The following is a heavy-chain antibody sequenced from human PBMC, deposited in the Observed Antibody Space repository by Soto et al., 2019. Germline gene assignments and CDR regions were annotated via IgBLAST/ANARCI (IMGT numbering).Heavy chain of an antibody. J-gene: IGHJ1*01. D-gene: IGHD6-13*01. CDR1: GYTFTANW. CDR3: VRDSDHPDISSWHLYYFEN. V-gene: IGHV1-2*02. Sequence: GASVKVSCKASGYTFTANWIHWVRQAPGQGLEWMGWINPNSGGTNYAETFQGRVTMTRDTSINTAYMEVNGLTSDDTAVYFCVRDSDHPDISSWHLYYFENWGQGTQVTVSS. CDR2: INPNSGGT.